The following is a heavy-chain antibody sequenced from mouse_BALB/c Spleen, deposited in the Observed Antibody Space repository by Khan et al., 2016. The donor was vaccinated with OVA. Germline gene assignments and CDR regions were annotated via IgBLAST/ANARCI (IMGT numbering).Heavy chain of an antibody. CDR1: GYTFSNYT. J-gene: IGHJ3*01. CDR2: INPSTSYT. D-gene: IGHD2-14*01. Sequence: QVQLQQSGAELARPGAFVKMSCKASGYTFSNYTMHWLKQRPGQGLEWIGYINPSTSYTYYNQKFNDRATLTADKSSSTAYMQLSSLKSDDSAVYYCAAYYRYPAWFAYWGQGTLVTVSA. V-gene: IGHV1-4*01. CDR3: AAYYRYPAWFAY.